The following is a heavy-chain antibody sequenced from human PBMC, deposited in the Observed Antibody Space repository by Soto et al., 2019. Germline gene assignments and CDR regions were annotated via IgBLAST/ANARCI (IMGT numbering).Heavy chain of an antibody. CDR3: ARDGKYCSSTSCYGYYYGMDV. V-gene: IGHV3-30-3*01. D-gene: IGHD2-2*01. J-gene: IGHJ6*02. CDR1: GFTFSSYA. CDR2: ISYDGSNK. Sequence: PVGSLRLSCAASGFTFSSYAMHWVRQAPGKGLEWVAVISYDGSNKYYADSVKGRFTISRDNSKNTLYLQMNSLRAEDTAVYYCARDGKYCSSTSCYGYYYGMDVWGQGTTVTVSS.